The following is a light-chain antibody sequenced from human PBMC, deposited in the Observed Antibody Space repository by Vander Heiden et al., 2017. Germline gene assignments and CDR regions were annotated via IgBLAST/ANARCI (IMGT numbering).Light chain of an antibody. Sequence: DTQMARPPSTLSASVGDRVTITCRASQSISTWLAWYQHKPGRAPRLLIYQASTLESAVSSRFSGSGSGTEFTLIISSLQPDDVAHYYCQQYNSYPLTFGGGTKVE. CDR1: QSISTW. CDR2: QAS. J-gene: IGKJ4*01. CDR3: QQYNSYPLT. V-gene: IGKV1-5*01.